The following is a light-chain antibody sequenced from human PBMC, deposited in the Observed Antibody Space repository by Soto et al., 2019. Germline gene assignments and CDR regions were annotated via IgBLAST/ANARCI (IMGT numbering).Light chain of an antibody. Sequence: DIQMTQSPSTLSASVGDRVTITCRASQSISSWLAWYQQKPGKAPKLLIYKASSLESGVPSRFSGSGSGTEFTLTISSLQXDDXXXXXXXQXXXXTWTXGQGTKVEIK. V-gene: IGKV1-5*03. CDR1: QSISSW. J-gene: IGKJ1*01. CDR2: KAS. CDR3: XQXXXXTWT.